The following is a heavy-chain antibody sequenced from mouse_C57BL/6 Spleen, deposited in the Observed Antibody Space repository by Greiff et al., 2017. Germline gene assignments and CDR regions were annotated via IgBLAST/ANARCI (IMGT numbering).Heavy chain of an antibody. J-gene: IGHJ3*01. CDR1: GYTFTSYW. V-gene: IGHV1-52*01. CDR3: ARSGGSGYPAY. D-gene: IGHD3-2*02. CDR2: IDPSDSET. Sequence: QVHVKQPGAELVRPGSSVKLSCKASGYTFTSYWMHWVKQRPIQGLEWIGNIDPSDSETHYNQKFKDKATLTVDKSSSTAYMQLSSLTSEDSAVYYCARSGGSGYPAYWGQGTLVTVSA.